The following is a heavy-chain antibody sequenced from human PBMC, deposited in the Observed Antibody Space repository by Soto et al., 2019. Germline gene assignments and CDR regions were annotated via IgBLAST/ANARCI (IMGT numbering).Heavy chain of an antibody. V-gene: IGHV3-33*01. J-gene: IGHJ4*02. Sequence: QVQLVESGGGVVQPGRSLRLSCAASGFTFSSYGMHWVRQAPGKGLEWMAVIWYDGNSKDYGDSVRGRFTVSRDNSKNTLYLQMDSLRAADTAVYYCARDSSSGEGFDLWGQGTLVTVSS. CDR1: GFTFSSYG. CDR3: ARDSSSGEGFDL. CDR2: IWYDGNSK. D-gene: IGHD7-27*01.